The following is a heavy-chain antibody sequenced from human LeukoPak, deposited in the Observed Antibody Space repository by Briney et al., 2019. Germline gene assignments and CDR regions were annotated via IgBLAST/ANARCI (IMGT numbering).Heavy chain of an antibody. Sequence: GGTLRLSCAASGFPFSSHGMSWVRQAPGKGLEWVSGIIGGGGSTYYADSVKGRFAISGDNSRNTLFLQMNSLRAEDTAVYYCAHGAMYQLDYWGQGTLVTVSS. CDR3: AHGAMYQLDY. J-gene: IGHJ4*02. V-gene: IGHV3-23*01. CDR2: IIGGGGST. CDR1: GFPFSSHG. D-gene: IGHD2-2*01.